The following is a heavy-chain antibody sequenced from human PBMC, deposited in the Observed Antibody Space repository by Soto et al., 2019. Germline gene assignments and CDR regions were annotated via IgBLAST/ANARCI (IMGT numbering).Heavy chain of an antibody. CDR2: IIPILGIA. CDR1: GGTFSSYT. J-gene: IGHJ6*03. D-gene: IGHD5-18*01. V-gene: IGHV1-69*08. CDR3: ARDDGYSYGLTYYMDV. Sequence: QVQLVQSGAEVKKPGSSVKVSCKASGGTFSSYTISWVRQAPGQGLEWMGRIIPILGIANYAQKFQGRVTITAEKSTRTAYMELSSLSSDDTAVYYCARDDGYSYGLTYYMDVWGKGTTVTVSS.